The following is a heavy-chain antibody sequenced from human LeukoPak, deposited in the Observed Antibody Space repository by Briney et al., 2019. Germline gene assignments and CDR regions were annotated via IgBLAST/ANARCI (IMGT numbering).Heavy chain of an antibody. J-gene: IGHJ4*02. CDR1: GFTFSTYG. D-gene: IGHD4-17*01. V-gene: IGHV3-23*01. CDR3: ASDLNYGDYVDY. Sequence: PGGSLRLSCAASGFTFSTYGMNWVRQAPGKGLEWVSGITPDAGRTYYADSVKGRFTIYRDNSKNTVYLQMNSLRAEDTAVYYCASDLNYGDYVDYWGQGTLVTVSS. CDR2: ITPDAGRT.